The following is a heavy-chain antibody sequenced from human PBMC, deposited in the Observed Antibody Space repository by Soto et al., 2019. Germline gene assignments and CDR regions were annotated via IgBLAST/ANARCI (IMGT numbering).Heavy chain of an antibody. CDR1: GFTFSSFV. CDR2: LSLDGSNK. V-gene: IGHV3-30*03. Sequence: GGSLRLSCAASGFTFSSFVMHWVRQAPGKGLEWVAALSLDGSNKNYADSVKGRFTISRDDSKNTLYLQMNSLKTEDTAVYYCTTAPGMVSLDYWGQGTLVTVSS. D-gene: IGHD5-18*01. J-gene: IGHJ4*02. CDR3: TTAPGMVSLDY.